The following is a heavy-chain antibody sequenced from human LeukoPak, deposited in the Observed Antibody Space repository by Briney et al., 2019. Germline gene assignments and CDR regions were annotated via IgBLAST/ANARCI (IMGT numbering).Heavy chain of an antibody. J-gene: IGHJ6*02. CDR1: GGSISSYY. D-gene: IGHD2-21*01. CDR3: ARGFVEAHKVDV. CDR2: ISSSGST. V-gene: IGHV4-4*07. Sequence: PSETLSLTCTVSGGSISSYYWSWIRQPAGKRLEWIGRISSSGSTNYNPSLKSRVTMSVDSSKNQFSLILISVTAADTAVYYCARGFVEAHKVDVWGQGTTVTVSS.